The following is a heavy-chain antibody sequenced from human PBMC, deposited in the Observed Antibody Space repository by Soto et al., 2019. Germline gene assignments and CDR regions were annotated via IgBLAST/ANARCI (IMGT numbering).Heavy chain of an antibody. CDR3: AKDMVHCTGTRCARYFEK. J-gene: IGHJ4*02. V-gene: IGHV3-23*01. D-gene: IGHD2-8*02. CDR2: ISGSGDNT. Sequence: ESLGLSCAASKFTFSTYAMTGVRQAPGKGLEWVSDISGSGDNTYYADSVKGRFTISRDNSKSTLYLQMNSLRAEDTAVYYCAKDMVHCTGTRCARYFEKWGRGTLVTVSS. CDR1: KFTFSTYA.